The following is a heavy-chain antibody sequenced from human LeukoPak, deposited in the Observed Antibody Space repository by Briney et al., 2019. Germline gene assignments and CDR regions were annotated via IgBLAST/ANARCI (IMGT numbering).Heavy chain of an antibody. J-gene: IGHJ4*02. V-gene: IGHV4-59*08. CDR3: ARRIGWQRSYFFDS. CDR1: GGSISSYY. Sequence: SETLSLTCTVSGGSISSYYWNWIRQPPGKGLEWIGDIYYSGITNYNSSLKSRVTISVDTSKNQFSLRLSSVTAADTAMYFCARRIGWQRSYFFDSWGQGNLVTVSS. D-gene: IGHD4-23*01. CDR2: IYYSGIT.